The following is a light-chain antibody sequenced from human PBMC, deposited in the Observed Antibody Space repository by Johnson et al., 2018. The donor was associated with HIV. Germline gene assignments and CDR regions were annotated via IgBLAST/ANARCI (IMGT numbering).Light chain of an antibody. J-gene: IGLJ1*01. CDR1: SSNIGNNY. V-gene: IGLV1-51*02. CDR2: QNN. Sequence: QSVLTQPPSVSAAPGQKVTISCSGSSSNIGNNYVSWYQQLPGTAPKLLIYQNNKRPSGIPDRFSGSKSGTSAALGITGLQTGDEAEYSGGSWESSLRGEVFGTGTRVTVL. CDR3: GSWESSLRGEV.